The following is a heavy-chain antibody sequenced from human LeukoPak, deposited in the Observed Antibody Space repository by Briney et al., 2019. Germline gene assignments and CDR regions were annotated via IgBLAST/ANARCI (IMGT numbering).Heavy chain of an antibody. CDR3: ARSRSWYGPFDY. V-gene: IGHV3-13*01. J-gene: IGHJ4*02. Sequence: PGGSLRLSCAASGFTFSSYDMHWVRQATGKGLEWVSAIGTAGDTYYPGSVKGRFTISRENAKNSLYLQMNSLRAGDTAVYYCARSRSWYGPFDYWGQRTLVTVSS. CDR2: IGTAGDT. D-gene: IGHD6-13*01. CDR1: GFTFSSYD.